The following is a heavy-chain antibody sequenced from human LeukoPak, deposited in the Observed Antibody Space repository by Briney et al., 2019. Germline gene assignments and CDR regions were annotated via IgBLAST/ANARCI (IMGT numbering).Heavy chain of an antibody. CDR1: GFTFSSYA. D-gene: IGHD3-22*01. CDR3: AKDRDSYDSSGYYYESAEYFQH. Sequence: GGSPRLSCAASGFTFSSYAMSWVRQAPGKGLEWVSIISGSGGSTYYADSVKGRFTIFRDNSKNTLYLHMNSLRAEDTAVYYCAKDRDSYDSSGYYYESAEYFQHWGQGTLVTVSS. V-gene: IGHV3-23*01. J-gene: IGHJ1*01. CDR2: ISGSGGST.